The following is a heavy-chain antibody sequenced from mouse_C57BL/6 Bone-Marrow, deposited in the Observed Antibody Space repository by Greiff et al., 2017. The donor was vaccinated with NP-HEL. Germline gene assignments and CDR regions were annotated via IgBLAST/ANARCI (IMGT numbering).Heavy chain of an antibody. Sequence: VQLQQPGAELVKPGASVKLSCKASGYTFTSYWMQWVKQRPGQGLEWIGEIDPTDSYTNYNQKFKGKATLTVDTSSSTAYMQLSSLTSDDSAVYYCARPPFADWGQGTLVTVSA. J-gene: IGHJ3*01. CDR1: GYTFTSYW. CDR2: IDPTDSYT. CDR3: ARPPFAD. V-gene: IGHV1-50*01.